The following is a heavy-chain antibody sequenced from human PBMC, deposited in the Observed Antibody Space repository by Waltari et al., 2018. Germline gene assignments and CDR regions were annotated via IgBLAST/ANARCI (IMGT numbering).Heavy chain of an antibody. CDR2: ISDAGGII. CDR1: GFTFSTYV. D-gene: IGHD7-27*01. V-gene: IGHV3-23*01. J-gene: IGHJ4*02. Sequence: EVLLLESGGGLVQPGGYLRLSCDASGFTFSTYVMNWVRQAPGRGLEWVSSISDAGGIINYADSVKGRFTISRDNSKNTLYLQMNSLRVDDTAVYYCARGSGVDSWGQGTLVTISS. CDR3: ARGSGVDS.